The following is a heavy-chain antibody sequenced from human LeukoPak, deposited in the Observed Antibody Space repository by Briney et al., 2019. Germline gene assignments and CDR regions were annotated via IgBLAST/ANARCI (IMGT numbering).Heavy chain of an antibody. J-gene: IGHJ6*03. CDR2: IRSKAYGGTT. CDR1: GFTFGDYA. CDR3: ARDVEYSNIYFYYYIDV. V-gene: IGHV3-49*03. Sequence: PGGSLRLSCTASGFTFGDYAMSWFRQAPGKGLEWVGFIRSKAYGGTTEYAASVKGRFTISRDDSKSIAYLQMNSLKTEDTAVYYCARDVEYSNIYFYYYIDVWGKGTTVTVS. D-gene: IGHD6-6*01.